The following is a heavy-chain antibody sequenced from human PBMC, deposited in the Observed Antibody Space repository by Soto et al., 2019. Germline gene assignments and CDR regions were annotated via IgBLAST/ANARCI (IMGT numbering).Heavy chain of an antibody. CDR1: GDCISSDYYH. CDR3: AREGGGACSLHV. J-gene: IGHJ6*04. Sequence: PSETLSLTCTVSGDCISSDYYHWTWIRQSPGKGLEWIGYIHHSGSILYNPSLESRVTISVDTSKNQFSLHLTSVTAADTAVYFCAREGGGACSLHVWGKGTTVTVSS. CDR2: IHHSGSI. D-gene: IGHD1-26*01. V-gene: IGHV4-30-4*08.